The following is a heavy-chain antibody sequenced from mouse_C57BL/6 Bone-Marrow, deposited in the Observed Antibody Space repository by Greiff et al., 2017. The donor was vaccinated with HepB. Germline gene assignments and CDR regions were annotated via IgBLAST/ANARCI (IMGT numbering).Heavy chain of an antibody. CDR3: VYYDYVPWFAY. CDR1: GYTFTSYW. J-gene: IGHJ3*01. Sequence: VQLQQPGAELVRPGTSVKLSCKASGYTFTSYWMHWVKQRPGQGLEWIGVIDPSDSYTNYNQKFTGKATLTVDTSSSTAYMQLSSLTSEDSAVYYCVYYDYVPWFAYWGQGTLVTVSA. V-gene: IGHV1-59*01. D-gene: IGHD2-4*01. CDR2: IDPSDSYT.